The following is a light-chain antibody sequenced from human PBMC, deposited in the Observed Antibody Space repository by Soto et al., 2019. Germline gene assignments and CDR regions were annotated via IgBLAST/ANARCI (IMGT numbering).Light chain of an antibody. CDR1: QSVGSN. CDR2: DAS. Sequence: EIVMTQSPATLSVSPGERATLSCRASQSVGSNLAWYQQKAGRAPRLLIYDASTRATGIPVRFSGRGSGTEFTLTISSLQSEDFAVYYCQQYSDWPLFGPWTKVDIK. J-gene: IGKJ3*01. CDR3: QQYSDWPL. V-gene: IGKV3-15*01.